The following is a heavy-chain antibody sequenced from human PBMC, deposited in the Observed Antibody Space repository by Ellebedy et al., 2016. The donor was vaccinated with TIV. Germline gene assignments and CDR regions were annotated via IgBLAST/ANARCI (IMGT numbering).Heavy chain of an antibody. D-gene: IGHD3-16*01. V-gene: IGHV3-30*04. CDR1: GFTFSSYA. J-gene: IGHJ4*02. CDR2: TSYDGSDK. CDR3: ARDDALDGGYLDS. Sequence: GESLKISCAASGFTFSSYAMHWVRQAPGKGLEWVAVTSYDGSDKYYADSAKGRFTISRDNSKNTLFLQMNNLRVEDTAMYYCARDDALDGGYLDSWGQGTLVTVSS.